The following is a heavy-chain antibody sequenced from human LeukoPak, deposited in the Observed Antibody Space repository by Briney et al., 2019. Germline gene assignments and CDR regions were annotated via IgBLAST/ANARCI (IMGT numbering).Heavy chain of an antibody. D-gene: IGHD3-16*01. CDR1: GFTFSSYG. V-gene: IGHV3-23*01. J-gene: IGHJ4*02. CDR3: ARRAGAYTHPYDY. Sequence: PGGSLRLSCTASGFTFSSYGMSWVRQAPGKGLEWVSAITGSGGGTYYSDSVKGRFTISIDNSKNTLYLQMNSLRAEDTAVYYCARRAGAYTHPYDYWGQGTLGTVS. CDR2: ITGSGGGT.